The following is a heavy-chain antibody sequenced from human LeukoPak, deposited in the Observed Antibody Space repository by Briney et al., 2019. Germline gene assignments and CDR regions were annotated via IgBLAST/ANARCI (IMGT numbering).Heavy chain of an antibody. CDR2: IKQDGSEK. V-gene: IGHV3-7*03. D-gene: IGHD3-22*01. J-gene: IGHJ4*02. CDR1: GLTFTNTYW. CDR3: ATVKKGKYYDSSGYSDY. Sequence: GGSLRLSCAVSGLTFTNTYWISWVRQAPGKGLEWLANIKQDGSEKYYVDFVKGRFTISRDNAKNSLDLQMNSLRAEDTAVYYCATVKKGKYYDSSGYSDYWGQGTLVTVSS.